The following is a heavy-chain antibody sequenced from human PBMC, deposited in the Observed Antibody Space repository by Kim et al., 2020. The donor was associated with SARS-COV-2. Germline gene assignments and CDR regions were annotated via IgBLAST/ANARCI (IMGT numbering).Heavy chain of an antibody. V-gene: IGHV3-23*01. CDR3: AKDQEYYDILTGYYISGRFDY. CDR2: ISGSGGST. Sequence: GGSLRLSCAASGFTFSSYAMSWVRQAPGKGLEWVSAISGSGGSTYYADSVKGRFTISRDNSKNTLYLQMNSLRAEDTAVYYCAKDQEYYDILTGYYISGRFDYWGQGTLVTVSS. CDR1: GFTFSSYA. J-gene: IGHJ4*02. D-gene: IGHD3-9*01.